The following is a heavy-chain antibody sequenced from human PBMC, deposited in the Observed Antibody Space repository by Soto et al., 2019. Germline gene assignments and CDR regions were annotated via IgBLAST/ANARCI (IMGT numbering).Heavy chain of an antibody. Sequence: QVQLVESGGGVVQPGRSLRLSCAASGFTFSSYAMHWVRQAPGKGLEWVAVISYDGSNKYYADSVKGRFTISRDNSKNTXYXXMNSLRAEDTAVYYCARAPRAYGDYGTYYYYGMDVWGQGTTVTVSS. J-gene: IGHJ6*02. V-gene: IGHV3-30-3*01. CDR1: GFTFSSYA. CDR2: ISYDGSNK. CDR3: ARAPRAYGDYGTYYYYGMDV. D-gene: IGHD4-17*01.